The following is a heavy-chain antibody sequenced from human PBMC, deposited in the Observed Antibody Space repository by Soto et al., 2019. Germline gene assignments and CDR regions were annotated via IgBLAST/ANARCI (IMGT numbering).Heavy chain of an antibody. Sequence: GSLSLSCAASGFTFSSYAMSWVRQAPGKGREWVSAISGSGGSTYYADSVKGRFTISRDNSKKTLYLQMNSLRAEDTAVYYCAKDGDYDFWSGYATPTEYFQHWGQGTLVTVSS. CDR3: AKDGDYDFWSGYATPTEYFQH. CDR2: ISGSGGST. J-gene: IGHJ1*01. V-gene: IGHV3-23*01. D-gene: IGHD3-3*01. CDR1: GFTFSSYA.